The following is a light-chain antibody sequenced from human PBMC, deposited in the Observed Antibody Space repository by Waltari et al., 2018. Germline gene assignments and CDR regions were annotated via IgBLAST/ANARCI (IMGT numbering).Light chain of an antibody. J-gene: IGKJ1*01. CDR1: QEFSKW. CDR2: AAS. Sequence: DIQMTQSPSSVSATVGDRVTITCRASQEFSKWLAWYQQKPGKAPKLLMYAASSLQSGVPPRFSGSGSGTDFTLSINSLQREDFATYYCQQSNSFPWTFGHGTKVEIK. CDR3: QQSNSFPWT. V-gene: IGKV1-12*01.